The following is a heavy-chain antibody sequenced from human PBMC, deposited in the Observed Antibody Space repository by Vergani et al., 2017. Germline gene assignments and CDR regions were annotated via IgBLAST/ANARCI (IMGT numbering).Heavy chain of an antibody. CDR3: ARDLQGATDAFDI. V-gene: IGHV3-33*01. CDR1: GFTFNQYG. Sequence: QVQLVESGGGVVQPGRSLRLSCAASGFTFNQYGMHWVRQAPGKGLEWVAVTWYDGNNKQYADSVKGRFTISRDNSKNTLYLQMNSLRAEDTAVYYCARDLQGATDAFDIWGQGTMVTVSS. D-gene: IGHD1-26*01. CDR2: TWYDGNNK. J-gene: IGHJ3*02.